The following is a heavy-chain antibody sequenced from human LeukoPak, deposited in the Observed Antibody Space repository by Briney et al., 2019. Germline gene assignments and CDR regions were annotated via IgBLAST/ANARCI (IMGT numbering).Heavy chain of an antibody. CDR3: ARTGCSGDSCYYYFDY. D-gene: IGHD2-15*01. Sequence: ASVKVSCKASGYTSTSYDINWVRQATGQGLEWMGWMNPNSGNTGYAQKFQGRVTITRNTSISTAYMELSSLRSEDTAVYYCARTGCSGDSCYYYFDYWGQGTLVTVSS. CDR1: GYTSTSYD. CDR2: MNPNSGNT. J-gene: IGHJ4*02. V-gene: IGHV1-8*03.